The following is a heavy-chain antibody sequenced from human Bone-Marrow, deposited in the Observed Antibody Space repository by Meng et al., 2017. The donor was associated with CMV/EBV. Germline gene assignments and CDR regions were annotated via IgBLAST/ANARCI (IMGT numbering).Heavy chain of an antibody. D-gene: IGHD3-10*01. V-gene: IGHV3-33*01. Sequence: GESLKISCAASGFTFSSYGMHWVRQAPGKGLEWVAVIWYDGSNKYYADSVKGRFTISRDNSKNTLYLQMNSLRAEDTAVYYCAREIYLSPYYGEADYWGQGTLVTVSS. CDR2: IWYDGSNK. CDR3: AREIYLSPYYGEADY. CDR1: GFTFSSYG. J-gene: IGHJ4*02.